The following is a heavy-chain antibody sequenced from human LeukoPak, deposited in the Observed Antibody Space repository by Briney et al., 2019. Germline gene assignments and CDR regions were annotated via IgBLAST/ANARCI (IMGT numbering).Heavy chain of an antibody. CDR2: IKSKTDDWTT. CDR1: GFTFSNAW. D-gene: IGHD6-19*01. V-gene: IGHV3-15*01. Sequence: PGGSLRLSCADSGFTFSNAWMIWVRQAPGTGLEWLGRIKSKTDDWTTDYDAVVKDRFTISRDDSKKTLHLQVNILNTDEPDRYYCATDRSGCYDYGVQGTLVTVSS. CDR3: ATDRSGCYDY. J-gene: IGHJ4*02.